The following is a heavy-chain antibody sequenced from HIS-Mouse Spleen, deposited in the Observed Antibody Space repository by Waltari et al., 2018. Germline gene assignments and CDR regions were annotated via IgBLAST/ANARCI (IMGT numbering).Heavy chain of an antibody. CDR3: ARRLLTGDAFDI. V-gene: IGHV3-21*01. D-gene: IGHD7-27*01. CDR2: ISSSSSYI. J-gene: IGHJ3*02. Sequence: EVQLVQSGGGLVKPGGSLRLSCAASGFSFGTHSMNWVRQAPGKGLEWVSSISSSSSYIYYADSVKGRFTISRDNAKNSLYLQMNSLRAEDTAVYYCARRLLTGDAFDIWGQGTMVTVSS. CDR1: GFSFGTHS.